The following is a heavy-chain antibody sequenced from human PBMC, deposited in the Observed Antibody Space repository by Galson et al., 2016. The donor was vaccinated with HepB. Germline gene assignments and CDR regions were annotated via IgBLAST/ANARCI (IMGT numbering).Heavy chain of an antibody. J-gene: IGHJ6*02. CDR2: IYYSGST. CDR1: GGSISSSSYY. CDR3: AGHLRGRYGMDV. Sequence: SETLSLTCTVSGGSISSSSYYWGWIRQPPGKGLEWIGTIYYSGSTYYNPSLKSRVTISVDTSKKQFSLKLSSVTAADTAVYYCAGHLRGRYGMDVWGQGTTVTVSS. D-gene: IGHD3-10*01. V-gene: IGHV4-39*01.